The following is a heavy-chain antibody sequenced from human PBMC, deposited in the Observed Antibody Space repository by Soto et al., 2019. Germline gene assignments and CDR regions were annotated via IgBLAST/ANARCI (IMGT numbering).Heavy chain of an antibody. CDR2: ISSSSSTI. J-gene: IGHJ2*01. CDR3: ARGGFLEWLLKGSCYFDL. V-gene: IGHV3-48*02. Sequence: GSMRLACAASGLTFSSYSMNWVGQAPGKVLESVSYISSSSSTIYYADSVKGGFTISRDNAKNSLYLQMNSLRDEDTAVYYCARGGFLEWLLKGSCYFDLWGRGTLVTAPS. CDR1: GLTFSSYS. D-gene: IGHD3-3*01.